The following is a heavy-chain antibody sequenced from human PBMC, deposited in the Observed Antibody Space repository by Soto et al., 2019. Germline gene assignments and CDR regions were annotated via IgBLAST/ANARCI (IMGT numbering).Heavy chain of an antibody. CDR3: AKDRLSDSGWDIDY. D-gene: IGHD1-26*01. Sequence: EVQLLESGGNVVQVGWSLRLSCAASGFTFSSVSMSWVRQAPGRGLEWVSSIYPRGTATFYADSVKGRFIISRDNSKNIVYLQMNSLRDDDTAVYYCAKDRLSDSGWDIDYWGQGTLVTVSS. CDR1: GFTFSSVS. J-gene: IGHJ4*02. CDR2: IYPRGTAT. V-gene: IGHV3-23*01.